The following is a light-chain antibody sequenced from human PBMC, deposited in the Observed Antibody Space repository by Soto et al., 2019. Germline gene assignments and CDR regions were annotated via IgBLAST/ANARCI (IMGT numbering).Light chain of an antibody. CDR2: GNS. J-gene: IGLJ2*01. CDR1: SSNIGAGYD. Sequence: QLVLTQPPSVSGAPGQRVTISCTGSSSNIGAGYDVHWYQQLPGTAPKLLIYGNSNRPSGVPDRFFGSKSGTSASLAITGLQAEDEADYYCQSYDSSLSGHVVFGGGTKVTVL. CDR3: QSYDSSLSGHVV. V-gene: IGLV1-40*01.